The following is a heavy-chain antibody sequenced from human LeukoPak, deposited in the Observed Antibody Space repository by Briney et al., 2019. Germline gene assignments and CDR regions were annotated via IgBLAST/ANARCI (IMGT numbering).Heavy chain of an antibody. Sequence: PGGCLRLSCAASGFTFSSYWMHWVRQAPGKGLVWVSRINSDGSSTSYADSVKGRFTISRDNAKNTLYLQMNSLRAEDTAVFHCAKDFGVVIYYYYMDVWGKGTTVTVSS. V-gene: IGHV3-74*01. CDR1: GFTFSSYW. CDR3: AKDFGVVIYYYYMDV. D-gene: IGHD3-3*01. J-gene: IGHJ6*03. CDR2: INSDGSST.